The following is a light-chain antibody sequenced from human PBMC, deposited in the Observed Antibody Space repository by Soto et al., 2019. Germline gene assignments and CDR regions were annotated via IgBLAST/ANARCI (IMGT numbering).Light chain of an antibody. CDR2: EVS. V-gene: IGLV2-8*01. Sequence: QSPLTQPPSASGTPGQSVTISCTGTSSDVGGYDYVSWYQQHPGKAPKLMIYEVSKRPSGIPDRFSGSKSGNTASLTVSGLQAEDEADYYCSSYSGTINWVFGGGTKLTV. CDR1: SSDVGGYDY. J-gene: IGLJ3*02. CDR3: SSYSGTINWV.